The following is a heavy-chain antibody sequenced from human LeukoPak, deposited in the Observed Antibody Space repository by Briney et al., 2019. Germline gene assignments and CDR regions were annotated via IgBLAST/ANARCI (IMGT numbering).Heavy chain of an antibody. Sequence: GGSLRLSCAASGFTFSSYAMSWVRQAPGKGLEWVSVIYSGGSTYYADSVKGRFTISRDNSKNTLYLQMNSLRAEDTAVYYCARVSPGTYYFDYWGQGTLVTVSS. CDR3: ARVSPGTYYFDY. CDR2: IYSGGST. V-gene: IGHV3-66*01. CDR1: GFTFSSYA. D-gene: IGHD3-10*01. J-gene: IGHJ4*02.